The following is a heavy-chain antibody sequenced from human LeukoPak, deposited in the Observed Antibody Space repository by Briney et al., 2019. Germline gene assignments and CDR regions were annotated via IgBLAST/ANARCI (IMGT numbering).Heavy chain of an antibody. CDR1: GYTFTGYY. D-gene: IGHD6-13*01. Sequence: ASVKVSCKASGYTFTGYYMHWVRQAPGQGLEWMGWINPNSGGTNYAQKFQGGVTMTRDTSISTAYMELSRLRSDDTAVYYCARVGVDSSSWYYYYYYMDVWGKGTTVTVSS. V-gene: IGHV1-2*02. J-gene: IGHJ6*03. CDR2: INPNSGGT. CDR3: ARVGVDSSSWYYYYYYMDV.